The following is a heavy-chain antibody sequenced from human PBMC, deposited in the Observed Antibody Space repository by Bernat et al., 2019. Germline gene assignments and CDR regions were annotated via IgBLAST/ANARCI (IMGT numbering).Heavy chain of an antibody. J-gene: IGHJ4*02. CDR1: GGTFSSYA. CDR3: ARGKRGSHIVVVTALDY. CDR2: IIPIFGTA. Sequence: QVQLVQSGAEVKKPGSSVKVSCKASGGTFSSYAISWVRQAPGQGLEWMGGIIPIFGTANYAQKFQGRVTITADESTSTAYMELSSLRSEDTAVYYCARGKRGSHIVVVTALDYWGQGTLVTVSS. D-gene: IGHD2-21*02. V-gene: IGHV1-69*01.